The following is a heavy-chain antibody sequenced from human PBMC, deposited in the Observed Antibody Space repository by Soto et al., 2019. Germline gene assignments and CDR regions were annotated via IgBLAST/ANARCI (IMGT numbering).Heavy chain of an antibody. Sequence: SQTLSLTCAIFGDGVSSNSAAWNWIRQSPSRGLEWLGRTYHRSKWYSDYAVSVKSRITINPDTSNNQFSLQLNSVTPDDTAVYFCARSTAPLNYFGMDVWGQGTTVTVSS. CDR2: TYHRSKWYS. J-gene: IGHJ6*02. D-gene: IGHD2-21*02. V-gene: IGHV6-1*01. CDR3: ARSTAPLNYFGMDV. CDR1: GDGVSSNSAA.